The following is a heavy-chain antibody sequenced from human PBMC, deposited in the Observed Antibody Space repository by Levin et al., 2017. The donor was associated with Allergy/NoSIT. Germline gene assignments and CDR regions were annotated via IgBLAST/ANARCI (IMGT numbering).Heavy chain of an antibody. D-gene: IGHD1-1*01. V-gene: IGHV5-51*01. CDR2: IYPGDSDT. J-gene: IGHJ6*03. CDR1: GYSFTSYW. Sequence: RASVKVSCQGSGYSFTSYWIGWVRQMPGKGLEWMGIIYPGDSDTRYSPSFQGQVTISADKSISTAYLPWSSLKASDTAIYYCARRGTRDYYYYMDVWGKGTTVTVSS. CDR3: ARRGTRDYYYYMDV.